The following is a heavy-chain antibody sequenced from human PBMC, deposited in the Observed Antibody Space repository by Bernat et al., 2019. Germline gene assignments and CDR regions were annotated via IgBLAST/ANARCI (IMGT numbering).Heavy chain of an antibody. Sequence: QVQLQESGPGLVKPSQTLSLTCTVSGGSISSSGYYWSWIRQHPGKGLEWIGYIYYSGNTYFNPSLKSRVTISLDTSRAQFSLKLSSVTAADTAGYYCARVGDSTIDSWGQGTLVTVSS. CDR2: IYYSGNT. CDR1: GGSISSSGYY. J-gene: IGHJ4*02. CDR3: ARVGDSTIDS. D-gene: IGHD2-21*01. V-gene: IGHV4-31*03.